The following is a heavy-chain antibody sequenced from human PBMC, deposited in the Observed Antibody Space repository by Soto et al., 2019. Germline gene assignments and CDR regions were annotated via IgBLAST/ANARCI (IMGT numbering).Heavy chain of an antibody. J-gene: IGHJ4*02. Sequence: QVQLVESGGGVVQPGRSLRLSCAASGFSFSSCAMHWVRQAPGKGLEWVAVISHDGSNKYYADSVKGRFTISRGNSINTLYLQMNSLRAEDTAVYYCARVSIAVAGIAYYFDYWGQGTLVTVSS. CDR2: ISHDGSNK. CDR3: ARVSIAVAGIAYYFDY. CDR1: GFSFSSCA. D-gene: IGHD6-19*01. V-gene: IGHV3-30-3*01.